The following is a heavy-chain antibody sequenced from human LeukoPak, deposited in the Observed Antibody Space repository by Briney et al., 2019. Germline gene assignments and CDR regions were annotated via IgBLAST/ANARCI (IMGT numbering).Heavy chain of an antibody. CDR2: IRSKANSYAT. D-gene: IGHD2-15*01. CDR1: GFTFSGSA. J-gene: IGHJ4*02. Sequence: PGRSLRLSCAASGFTFSGSAMHWVRQASGKGLEWVGRIRSKANSYATAYAASVKGRFTISRDDSKNTAYLQMNSLKTEDTAVYYCTGECSGGSCYSADFWGQGTLVTVSS. CDR3: TGECSGGSCYSADF. V-gene: IGHV3-73*01.